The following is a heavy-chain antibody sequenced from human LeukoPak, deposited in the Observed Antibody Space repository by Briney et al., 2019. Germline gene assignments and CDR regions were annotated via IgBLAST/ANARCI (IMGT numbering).Heavy chain of an antibody. CDR1: GFTFSSYA. CDR3: ARASYDFWSGHPNWFDP. CDR2: ISGSGGTT. D-gene: IGHD3-3*01. J-gene: IGHJ5*02. Sequence: GGSLRLSCAASGFTFSSYAMSWVRQAPGKGLEWVSAISGSGGTTYYADSVKGRFTISRDNSKNTLYLQMNSLRAEDTAVYYCARASYDFWSGHPNWFDPWGQGTLVTVSS. V-gene: IGHV3-23*01.